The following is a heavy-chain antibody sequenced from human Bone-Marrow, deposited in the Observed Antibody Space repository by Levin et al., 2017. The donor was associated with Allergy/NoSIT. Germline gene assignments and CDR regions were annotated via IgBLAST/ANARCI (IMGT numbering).Heavy chain of an antibody. CDR2: ISSSSSTI. V-gene: IGHV3-48*01. D-gene: IGHD2-15*01. CDR1: GFTFSSYS. J-gene: IGHJ4*02. Sequence: GESLKISCAASGFTFSSYSMNWVRQAPGKGLEWVSYISSSSSTIYYADSVKGRFTISRDNAKNSLYLQMNSLRAEDTAVYYCARGEGAIVVVVAATTTFDYWGQGTLVTVSS. CDR3: ARGEGAIVVVVAATTTFDY.